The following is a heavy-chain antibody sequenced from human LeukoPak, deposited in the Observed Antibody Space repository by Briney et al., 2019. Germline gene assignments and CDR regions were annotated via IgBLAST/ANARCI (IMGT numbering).Heavy chain of an antibody. D-gene: IGHD5-12*01. CDR2: ISGNGDDT. J-gene: IGHJ4*02. V-gene: IGHV3-23*01. Sequence: GGSLRLSCAVSGFTFSSYGMIWVRQAPGKGLEWVSTISGNGDDTYYADSVEGRFTISRDNSENTLYLQMNSLRAEDTAIYFCAKDDAPARWLRSPQLLDHWGQGTLVTVSS. CDR3: AKDDAPARWLRSPQLLDH. CDR1: GFTFSSYG.